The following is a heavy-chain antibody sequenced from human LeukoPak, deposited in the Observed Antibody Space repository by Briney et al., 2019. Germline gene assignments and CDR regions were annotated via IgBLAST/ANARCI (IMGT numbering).Heavy chain of an antibody. CDR1: GFSFSDFY. Sequence: GGSLRLSCAASGFSFSDFYMTWIRQAPGKGLEWVSCISSSGTTTYYADSVKGRFTISRDNAKNSLYLQMNSLRAEDTAVYYFAREQYSYPGWGQGTLGNGSS. CDR3: AREQYSYPG. J-gene: IGHJ4*01. V-gene: IGHV3-11*01. D-gene: IGHD5-18*01. CDR2: ISSSGTTT.